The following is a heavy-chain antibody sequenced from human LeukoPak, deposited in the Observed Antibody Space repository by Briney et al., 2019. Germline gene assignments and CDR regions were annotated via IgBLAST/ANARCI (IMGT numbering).Heavy chain of an antibody. Sequence: ASVKVSCKASGGTFSSYAISWVRQAPGQGLEWMGWINAGNGNTKYSQKFQGRVTITSDTSASTAYMELSSLRSDDTAVYYCARDPSGSYFSGAFDIWGQGTMVTVSS. CDR3: ARDPSGSYFSGAFDI. D-gene: IGHD1-26*01. CDR1: GGTFSSYA. V-gene: IGHV1-3*01. CDR2: INAGNGNT. J-gene: IGHJ3*02.